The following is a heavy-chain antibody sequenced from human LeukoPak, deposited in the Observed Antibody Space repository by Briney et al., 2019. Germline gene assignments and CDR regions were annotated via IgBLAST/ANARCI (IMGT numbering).Heavy chain of an antibody. CDR2: INPNSGGT. J-gene: IGHJ6*02. D-gene: IGHD2-15*01. Sequence: GASVTVSCKASGYTFTGYYMHWVRQAPGQGLEWMGWINPNSGGTNYAQKFQCTVTMTRDTSISTAYMELSRLRSDDTAVYYCARVRVVAGLRYYYYYGMDVWGQGTTVTVSS. CDR3: ARVRVVAGLRYYYYYGMDV. V-gene: IGHV1-2*02. CDR1: GYTFTGYY.